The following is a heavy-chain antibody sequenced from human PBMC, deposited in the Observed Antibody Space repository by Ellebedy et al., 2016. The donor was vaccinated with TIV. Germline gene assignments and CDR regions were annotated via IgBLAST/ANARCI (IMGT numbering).Heavy chain of an antibody. D-gene: IGHD2-8*01. CDR1: GFNLSTYS. V-gene: IGHV3-48*01. Sequence: GESLKISCAASGFNLSTYSMNWVRQAPGKGLELVSYITSGSSTIKYADSVKGRFTISRDNAKNTLYLQMDSLRAEETAMYFCARERTSLHSEGAVLDYWGQGTLVTVSS. J-gene: IGHJ4*02. CDR3: ARERTSLHSEGAVLDY. CDR2: ITSGSSTI.